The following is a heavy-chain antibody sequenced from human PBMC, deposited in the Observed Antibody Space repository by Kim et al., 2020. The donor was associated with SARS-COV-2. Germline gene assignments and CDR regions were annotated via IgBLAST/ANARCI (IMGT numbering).Heavy chain of an antibody. D-gene: IGHD1-26*01. V-gene: IGHV1-18*01. J-gene: IGHJ4*02. CDR2: ISAYNGNT. Sequence: ASVKVSCKASGYTFTSLVISWVRQAPGQGLEWMGWISAYNGNTNYAQKLQGRVTMTTDTSTSTAYMELRSLRSDDTAVYYCARVGYSGSYFGSDYWGQGTLVTVSS. CDR1: GYTFTSLV. CDR3: ARVGYSGSYFGSDY.